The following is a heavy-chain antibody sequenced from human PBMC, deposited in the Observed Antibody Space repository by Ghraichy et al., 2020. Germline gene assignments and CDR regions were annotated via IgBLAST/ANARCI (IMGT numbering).Heavy chain of an antibody. V-gene: IGHV3-53*01. CDR3: ARVSLYCSGGSCYSGWFDP. J-gene: IGHJ5*02. D-gene: IGHD2-15*01. Sequence: GSLRLSCAASGFTVSSNYMSWVRQAPGKGLEWVSVIYSGGSTYYADSVKGRFTISRDNSKNTLYLQMNSLRAEDTAVYYCARVSLYCSGGSCYSGWFDPWGQGTLVTVSS. CDR1: GFTVSSNY. CDR2: IYSGGST.